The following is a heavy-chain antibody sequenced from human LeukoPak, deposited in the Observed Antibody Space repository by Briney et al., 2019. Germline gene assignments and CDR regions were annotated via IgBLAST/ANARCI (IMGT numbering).Heavy chain of an antibody. CDR3: AHTRSGSYSRSVDYFDY. CDR2: IYWGDDK. J-gene: IGHJ4*02. Sequence: SGPTLAKPIQTLTLTCTFSGFSLSPGGGGVGWIRQPQAKALEYLALIYWGDDKLYRPSPKNQLTITMDTSTNQVLPTMTNMDPVTTATYCCAHTRSGSYSRSVDYFDYWGQGTLVTVSS. CDR1: GFSLSPGGGG. V-gene: IGHV2-5*02. D-gene: IGHD1-26*01.